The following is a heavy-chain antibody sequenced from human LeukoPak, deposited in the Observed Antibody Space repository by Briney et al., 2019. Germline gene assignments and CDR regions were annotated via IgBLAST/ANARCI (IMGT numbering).Heavy chain of an antibody. V-gene: IGHV3-74*01. Sequence: PGGSLRLSCAASGFTSNNYAMHWVRQAPGKGLEWVSRLGYDGRDTNYENSMKGRFTISRENAKNIRYLQMNGLRADDTAVYYCARDGFGGPVTAYLDDWRQGTLVTVSS. CDR3: ARDGFGGPVTAYLDD. J-gene: IGHJ4*01. CDR1: GFTSNNYA. D-gene: IGHD2-15*01. CDR2: LGYDGRDT.